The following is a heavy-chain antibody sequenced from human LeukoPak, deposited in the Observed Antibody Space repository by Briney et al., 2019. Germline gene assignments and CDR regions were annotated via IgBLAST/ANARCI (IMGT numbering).Heavy chain of an antibody. J-gene: IGHJ4*02. CDR3: ARTFGDSSTWPQGTDY. V-gene: IGHV3-66*01. CDR2: IYPNGNT. CDR1: GFTVSSNY. Sequence: GGSLRLSCAASGFTVSSNYMNWVRQAPGKGLEWVSMIYPNGNTFYTDSVKGRFTISRDNSKNTLDLQMSSLRAEDTAVYYCARTFGDSSTWPQGTDYWGQGALVTVSS. D-gene: IGHD3-22*01.